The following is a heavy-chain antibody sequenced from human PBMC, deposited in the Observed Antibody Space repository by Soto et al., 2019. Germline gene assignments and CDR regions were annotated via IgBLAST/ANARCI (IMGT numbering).Heavy chain of an antibody. D-gene: IGHD2-15*01. J-gene: IGHJ4*02. CDR1: GXTFSSYA. CDR2: VSIGGST. Sequence: GSLRLSSAASGXTFSSYAMCWVRQGPGKGLEWVAVVSIGGSTHYADSVRGRFTISRDNSKNTLSLQMNSLTAEDTAVYFCAKRRGAGGHFDYWGQGALVTVSS. CDR3: AKRRGAGGHFDY. V-gene: IGHV3-23*01.